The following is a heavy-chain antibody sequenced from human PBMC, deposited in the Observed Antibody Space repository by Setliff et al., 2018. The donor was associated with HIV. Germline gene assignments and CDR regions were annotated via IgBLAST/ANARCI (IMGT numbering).Heavy chain of an antibody. CDR3: AKSPHVYCSGGTC. J-gene: IGHJ4*02. CDR2: MSLGAGGQ. D-gene: IGHD2-15*01. CDR1: GFTVSGSG. V-gene: IGHV3-30*18. Sequence: GGSLRLSCAVSGFTVSGSGMHWVRQAPGKGLEWVATMSLGAGGQYYRDSVRGRFTISRDPSKNTLFLQMDSLRGDDTAVYYCAKSPHVYCSGGTCWGQGTLVTVSS.